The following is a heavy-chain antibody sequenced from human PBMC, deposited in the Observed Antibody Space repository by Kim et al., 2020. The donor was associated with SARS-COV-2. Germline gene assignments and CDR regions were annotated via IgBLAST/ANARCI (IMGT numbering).Heavy chain of an antibody. CDR2: IHTDGTT. V-gene: IGHV3-53*01. CDR1: GFTVSDHY. D-gene: IGHD2-21*02. CDR3: RRGHWGDSPS. J-gene: IGHJ4*02. Sequence: GGSLRLSCAAAGFTVSDHYLSWVRQAPGKGLEWISMIHTDGTTYYADSVMGRFTISRDTYKNTLYLQMNNLRAEDTAVYYCRRGHWGDSPSWGQGTRITISS.